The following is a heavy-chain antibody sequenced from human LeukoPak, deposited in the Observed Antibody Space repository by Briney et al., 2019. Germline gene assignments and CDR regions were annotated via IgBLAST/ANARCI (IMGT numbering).Heavy chain of an antibody. CDR2: INHSGST. V-gene: IGHV4-34*01. Sequence: SETLSLTCAVYGGSFSGYYWSWTRQPPGKGLEWIGEINHSGSTNYNPSLKSRVTISVDTSKNQFSLKLSSVTAADTAVYYCARGNRITMVRGVIIITWFDPWGQGTLVTVSS. D-gene: IGHD3-10*01. CDR3: ARGNRITMVRGVIIITWFDP. J-gene: IGHJ5*02. CDR1: GGSFSGYY.